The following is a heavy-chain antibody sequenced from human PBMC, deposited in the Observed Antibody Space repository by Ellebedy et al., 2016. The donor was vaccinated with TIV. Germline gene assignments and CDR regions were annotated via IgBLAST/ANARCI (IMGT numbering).Heavy chain of an antibody. D-gene: IGHD1-26*01. CDR3: AIETSGFDY. Sequence: AASVKVSCKASGGTFSSYSVSWVRQAPGQGLEWMGRITPILAIANYAQKFQGRVTIIADKSTSTAYMELSSLRSEDTAVYYCAIETSGFDYWGQGTLVTVSS. J-gene: IGHJ4*02. CDR2: ITPILAIA. V-gene: IGHV1-69*04. CDR1: GGTFSSYS.